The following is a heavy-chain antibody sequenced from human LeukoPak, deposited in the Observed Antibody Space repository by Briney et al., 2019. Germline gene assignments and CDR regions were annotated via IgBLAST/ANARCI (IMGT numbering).Heavy chain of an antibody. CDR1: GFTFSSYS. CDR2: ISSYSSNI. J-gene: IGHJ1*01. CDR3: ARALSGSRAEYFQH. Sequence: GGSLRLFCAASGFTFSSYSMNWVRQAPGKGLEWVSYISSYSSNIYYADSVKGRFTISRDNAKNSLHLQMNSLRAEDTAVYYCARALSGSRAEYFQHWGQGTLVTVSS. V-gene: IGHV3-48*01. D-gene: IGHD3-10*01.